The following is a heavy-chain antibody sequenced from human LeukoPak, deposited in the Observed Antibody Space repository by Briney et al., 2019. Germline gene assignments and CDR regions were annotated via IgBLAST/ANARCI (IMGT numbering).Heavy chain of an antibody. J-gene: IGHJ4*02. CDR3: ARQGTIFGVAAGRYYFDY. CDR1: GGTFSGYA. Sequence: ASVKVSCKASGGTFSGYAISWVRQAPGQGLEWMGGIIPIFGTANYAQKFQGRVTITADESTSTAYMELSSLRSEDTAVYYCARQGTIFGVAAGRYYFDYWGQGTLVTVSS. D-gene: IGHD3-3*01. V-gene: IGHV1-69*13. CDR2: IIPIFGTA.